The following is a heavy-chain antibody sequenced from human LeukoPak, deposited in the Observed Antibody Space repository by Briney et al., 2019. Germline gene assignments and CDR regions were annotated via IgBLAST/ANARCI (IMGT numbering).Heavy chain of an antibody. Sequence: PSETLSLTCTVSGGSINSHYWSWVRQPPGKGLEWIGDISYSGSTNYNPSLKSRVTMSVDTSKNQFSLNLSSVTAADTAVYYCARLPGIAAVWGQGTLVIVSS. V-gene: IGHV4-59*08. D-gene: IGHD6-13*01. CDR3: ARLPGIAAV. CDR1: GGSINSHY. CDR2: ISYSGST. J-gene: IGHJ1*01.